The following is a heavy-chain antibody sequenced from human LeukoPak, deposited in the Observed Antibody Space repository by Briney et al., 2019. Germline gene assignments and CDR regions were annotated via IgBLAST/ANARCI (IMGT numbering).Heavy chain of an antibody. CDR3: AGYYYDSSRGFDL. D-gene: IGHD3-22*01. CDR2: INWNGAWT. V-gene: IGHV3-20*04. CDR1: GFKFDDYG. J-gene: IGHJ5*02. Sequence: GGSLRLSCAASGFKFDDYGMSWVRQAPGRGLEWVCDINWNGAWTGYADSVKGRFAISRDNAKNSLYLQMNSLRAEDTALYYCAGYYYDSSRGFDLWGQGTLVTVSA.